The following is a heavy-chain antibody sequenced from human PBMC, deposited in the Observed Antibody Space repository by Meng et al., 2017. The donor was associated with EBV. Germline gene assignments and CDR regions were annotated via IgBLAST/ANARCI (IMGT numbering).Heavy chain of an antibody. CDR1: GSSFRKYD. Sequence: VLLLQVGSYRKWLGASVKVSCKASGSSFRKYDINWMRQVPGQGLEWMGWINTSSSKATFDKGFTGRFVFSLDTPVTTAHLEISGLKTEDSAVYYCSTGVEENGSHYPFDSWGQGTLVTVSS. J-gene: IGHJ4*02. CDR2: INTSSSKA. D-gene: IGHD1-1*01. V-gene: IGHV7-4-1*02. CDR3: STGVEENGSHYPFDS.